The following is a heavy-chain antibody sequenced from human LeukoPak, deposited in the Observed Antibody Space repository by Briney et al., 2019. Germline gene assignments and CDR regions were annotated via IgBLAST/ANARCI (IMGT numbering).Heavy chain of an antibody. V-gene: IGHV3-72*01. CDR1: GFTFSDHY. D-gene: IGHD2-21*02. CDR2: SRNKANGYTT. J-gene: IGHJ3*01. CDR3: ARASLVVATAKKSDAFDV. Sequence: GGSLRLSCAASGFTFSDHYMDWVRQAPGEGLEWVGRSRNKANGYTTQYAASVKGRFTISRDDSKNSLYLQMNSLETEDTAVYYCARASLVVATAKKSDAFDVWGQGTMVTVSS.